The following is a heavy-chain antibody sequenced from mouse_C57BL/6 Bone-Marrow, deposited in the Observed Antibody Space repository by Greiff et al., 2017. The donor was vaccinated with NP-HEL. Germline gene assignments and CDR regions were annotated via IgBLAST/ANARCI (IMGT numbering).Heavy chain of an antibody. V-gene: IGHV1-74*01. Sequence: QVQLQQPGAELVKPGASVKVSCKASGYTFTSYWMHWVKQRPGQGLEWIGRIHPSDSDTNYNQKFKGKATLTVNKSSSTAYMQRSSLTSEDSAVYYCAIAETAQSWFAYWGQGTLVTVSA. CDR3: AIAETAQSWFAY. CDR2: IHPSDSDT. J-gene: IGHJ3*01. D-gene: IGHD3-2*02. CDR1: GYTFTSYW.